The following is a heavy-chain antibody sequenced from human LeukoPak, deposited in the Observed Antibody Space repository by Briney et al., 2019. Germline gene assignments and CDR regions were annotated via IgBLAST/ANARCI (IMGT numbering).Heavy chain of an antibody. CDR1: GFTFSSYD. CDR3: VKESGFMVAPNSAFDI. Sequence: GESLRVSCAASGFTFSSYDMHWVRQAPGKGLEWVAVISYDGSNKYYGDSVKGRFTISRDNSKNTLYLQMSSLRAEDTAVYYCVKESGFMVAPNSAFDIWGQGTMVTVSS. D-gene: IGHD4/OR15-4a*01. J-gene: IGHJ3*02. V-gene: IGHV3-30*18. CDR2: ISYDGSNK.